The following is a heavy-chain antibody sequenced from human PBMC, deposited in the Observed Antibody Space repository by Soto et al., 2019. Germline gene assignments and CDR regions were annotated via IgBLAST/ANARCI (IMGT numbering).Heavy chain of an antibody. CDR3: ASHYDISGYYYSGLDY. CDR2: IIPIFGTA. D-gene: IGHD3-22*01. Sequence: QVQLVQSGAEVKKPGSSVKVSCKASGGTFSSYAISWVRQAPGQGLEWMGGIIPIFGTADYAQKFQGRVTITAVESTSTAYMELSSLRSEDTAVYYCASHYDISGYYYSGLDYLGQGTLVTVSS. J-gene: IGHJ4*02. V-gene: IGHV1-69*12. CDR1: GGTFSSYA.